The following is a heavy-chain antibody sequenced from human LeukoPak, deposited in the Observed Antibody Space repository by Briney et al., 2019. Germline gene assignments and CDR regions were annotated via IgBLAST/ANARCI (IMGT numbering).Heavy chain of an antibody. CDR1: AFTFSNYA. V-gene: IGHV3-48*01. CDR3: ARVLTSYYCFDH. J-gene: IGHJ4*02. Sequence: GGSLRLSCAASAFTFSNYAMNWVRQAPGKGLEWVSYISTSSTIYYADSVKGRFTISRDNAKNSLYLQMNSLRAEDTAVYYCARVLTSYYCFDHRGQGTLVTVSS. D-gene: IGHD1-26*01. CDR2: ISTSSTI.